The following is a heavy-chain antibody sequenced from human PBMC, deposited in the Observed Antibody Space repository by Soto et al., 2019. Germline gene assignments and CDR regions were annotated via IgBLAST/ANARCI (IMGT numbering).Heavy chain of an antibody. V-gene: IGHV1-2*04. CDR3: ARDSVIGPATTDY. D-gene: IGHD4-4*01. CDR2: INPKSGST. J-gene: IGHJ4*02. Sequence: GASVKVSCKASGGTFSSYAISWVRQAPGQGLEWMGWINPKSGSTNYAQNFQGWVTMTRDKSTSTAYMELSSLRSEDTAVYYCARDSVIGPATTDYWGQGTLVTVSS. CDR1: GGTFSSYA.